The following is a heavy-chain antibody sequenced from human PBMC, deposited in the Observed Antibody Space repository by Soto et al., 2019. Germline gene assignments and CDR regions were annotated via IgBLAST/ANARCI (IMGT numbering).Heavy chain of an antibody. CDR1: GFTFSSYS. J-gene: IGHJ4*02. V-gene: IGHV3-21*01. Sequence: GSLRLSCAASGFTFSSYSMNWVRQAPGKGLEWVSSISSSSSYIYYADSVKGRFTISRDNAKNSLYLQMNSLRAEDTAVYYCARDSSVYCSGGSCTYYFDYWGQGTLVTVSS. D-gene: IGHD2-15*01. CDR2: ISSSSSYI. CDR3: ARDSSVYCSGGSCTYYFDY.